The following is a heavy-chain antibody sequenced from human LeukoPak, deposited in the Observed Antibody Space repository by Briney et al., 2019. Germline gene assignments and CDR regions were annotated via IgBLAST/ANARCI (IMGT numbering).Heavy chain of an antibody. Sequence: RSSETLSLTCAVYGGSFSGYYWSWIRQPPGKGLEWIGEINHSGSTNYNPSLKSRVTISVDTSKNQFSLKLSSVTAADTAVYYCARAAADQNNWFDPWGQGTPVTVS. CDR2: INHSGST. D-gene: IGHD6-13*01. J-gene: IGHJ5*02. CDR1: GGSFSGYY. V-gene: IGHV4-34*01. CDR3: ARAAADQNNWFDP.